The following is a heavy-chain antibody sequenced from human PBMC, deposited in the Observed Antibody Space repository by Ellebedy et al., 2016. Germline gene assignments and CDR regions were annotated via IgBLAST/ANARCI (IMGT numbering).Heavy chain of an antibody. V-gene: IGHV3-53*04. CDR2: IYSGGSI. J-gene: IGHJ3*02. D-gene: IGHD2-21*02. Sequence: GESLKISCAASGFTVSSNYMSWVRQAPGKGLEWVSVIYSGGSIYYADSVKGRFTISRHNSKNTLYLQMNSLRAEDTAVYYCARGVVTAYDAFNIWGQGTMVTVSS. CDR1: GFTVSSNY. CDR3: ARGVVTAYDAFNI.